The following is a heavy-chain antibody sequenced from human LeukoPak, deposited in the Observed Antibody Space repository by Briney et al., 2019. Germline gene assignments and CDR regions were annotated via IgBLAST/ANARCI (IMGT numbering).Heavy chain of an antibody. D-gene: IGHD6-19*01. CDR3: ARDGSTGWHYFEY. CDR1: RCTVSTNY. V-gene: IGHV3-53*01. Sequence: GGSLRLSCAASRCTVSTNYYMNWVRQAPGKGLEWVSDSYSAGSTYYADSVKGRFTISRDSSKNTAYLQMNSLGAEVTAVYYCARDGSTGWHYFEYWGQGALVTVSS. J-gene: IGHJ4*02. CDR2: SYSAGST.